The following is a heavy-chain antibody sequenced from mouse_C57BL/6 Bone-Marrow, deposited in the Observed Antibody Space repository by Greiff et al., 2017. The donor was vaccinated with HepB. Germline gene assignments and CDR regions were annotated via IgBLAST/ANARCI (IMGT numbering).Heavy chain of an antibody. Sequence: EVHLVESGGGLVKPGGSLKLSCAASGFTFGDYGMHWVRQAPEKGLEWVAYISSGSSTIYYADTVKGRFTISRDNAKNTLFLQMTSLRSEDTAMYYCATTMIRRAWFAYWGQGTLVTVSA. CDR2: ISSGSSTI. D-gene: IGHD2-4*01. V-gene: IGHV5-17*01. J-gene: IGHJ3*01. CDR3: ATTMIRRAWFAY. CDR1: GFTFGDYG.